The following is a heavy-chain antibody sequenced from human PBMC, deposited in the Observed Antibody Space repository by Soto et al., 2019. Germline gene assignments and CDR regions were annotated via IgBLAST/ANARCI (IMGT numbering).Heavy chain of an antibody. CDR2: IGGSGRTT. V-gene: IGHV3-23*01. Sequence: GSLSLSCAASAFTFNNYAMSWVRQAPGKGLEWVSGIGGSGRTTYYADSVKGRFTISRDNSNNTLFLQMNSLRAEDTAVYYCAKSRYSDSSGDFYDYWGQGTLVTVSS. CDR3: AKSRYSDSSGDFYDY. CDR1: AFTFNNYA. J-gene: IGHJ4*02. D-gene: IGHD3-22*01.